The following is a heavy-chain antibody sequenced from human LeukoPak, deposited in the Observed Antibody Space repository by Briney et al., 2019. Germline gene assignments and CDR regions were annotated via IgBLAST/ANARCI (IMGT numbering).Heavy chain of an antibody. J-gene: IGHJ3*02. CDR2: ISTSGTTI. V-gene: IGHV3-48*04. CDR3: ARTDAFDM. Sequence: GGSLRLSCAASRLSFSTYSMNWVRQAPGKGLEWLSYISTSGTTIYYADSVKGRFTISRDNARQSLFLQMNSLRAEDTAVYYCARTDAFDMWGQGTMVTVSS. CDR1: RLSFSTYS.